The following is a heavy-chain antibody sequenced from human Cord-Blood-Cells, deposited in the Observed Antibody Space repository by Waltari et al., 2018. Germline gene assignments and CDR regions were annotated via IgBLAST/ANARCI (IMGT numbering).Heavy chain of an antibody. CDR1: GGTFSSYA. Sequence: QVQLVQSGEAVKKPGSSVKVSCTASGGTFSSYAISWVRQAPGQGPEWMGGINPIFWTANYAQKSQGRATITTDKSTRTAYMELSSLRSEDTAVYYCARDGGDCGGDCYDYWDQGTLVTVSS. CDR3: ARDGGDCGGDCYDY. CDR2: INPIFWTA. V-gene: IGHV1-69*06. D-gene: IGHD2-21*01. J-gene: IGHJ4*02.